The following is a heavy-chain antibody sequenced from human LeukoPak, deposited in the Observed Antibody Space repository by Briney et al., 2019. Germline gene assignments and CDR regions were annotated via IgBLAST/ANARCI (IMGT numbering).Heavy chain of an antibody. CDR3: ARVIDYVWGSYRRPHPSYYFDY. V-gene: IGHV4-31*01. J-gene: IGHJ4*02. D-gene: IGHD3-16*02. Sequence: SQTLSLTCTVSGGSISSGGYYWSWIRQHPGKGLEWIGYIYYSGSTYYNPSLKSLVTISVDTSKNQFSLKLSSVTAADTAVYYCARVIDYVWGSYRRPHPSYYFDYWGQGTLVTVSS. CDR1: GGSISSGGYY. CDR2: IYYSGST.